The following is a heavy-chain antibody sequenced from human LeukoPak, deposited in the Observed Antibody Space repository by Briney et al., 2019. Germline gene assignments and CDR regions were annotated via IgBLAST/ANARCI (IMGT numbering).Heavy chain of an antibody. CDR3: ASNWSDFDY. D-gene: IGHD1-1*01. Sequence: PSETLSLTCSVSGYSVDSGYFWGWIRQPPGRVLEWIGSIYHGETTYYNPSLKTRLTISLDTSKNQFSLKLSSVTAADTAVYYCASNWSDFDYWGQGILVTVSS. CDR1: GYSVDSGYF. V-gene: IGHV4-38-2*02. J-gene: IGHJ4*02. CDR2: IYHGETT.